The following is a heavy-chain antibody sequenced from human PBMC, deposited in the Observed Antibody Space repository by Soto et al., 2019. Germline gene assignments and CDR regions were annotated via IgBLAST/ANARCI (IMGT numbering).Heavy chain of an antibody. D-gene: IGHD3-10*01. Sequence: SETLSLTCAVCGGSISSYYWSWIRQPPGKGLEWIGYIYYSGSTNYNPSLKSRVTISVDTSKNQFYLKLTSVTAADTAVYYCARGNSYGSGSYFVKYYYYGMDVWGQGTTVTVSS. V-gene: IGHV4-59*01. CDR3: ARGNSYGSGSYFVKYYYYGMDV. J-gene: IGHJ6*02. CDR1: GGSISSYY. CDR2: IYYSGST.